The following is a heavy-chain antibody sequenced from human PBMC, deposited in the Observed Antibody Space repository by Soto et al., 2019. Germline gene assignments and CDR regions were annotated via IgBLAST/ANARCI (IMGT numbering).Heavy chain of an antibody. V-gene: IGHV4-61*01. D-gene: IGHD6-13*01. CDR3: ARDLPSSSWYYFDY. J-gene: IGHJ4*02. CDR1: GGSVSSGSYY. CDR2: IYYSGST. Sequence: SETLSLTCTVSGGSVSSGSYYWSWIRQPPGKGLEWIGYIYYSGSTNYNPSLKSRVTISVDTSKNQFSLKLSSVTAADTAVYYCARDLPSSSWYYFDYWGQGTLVTVSS.